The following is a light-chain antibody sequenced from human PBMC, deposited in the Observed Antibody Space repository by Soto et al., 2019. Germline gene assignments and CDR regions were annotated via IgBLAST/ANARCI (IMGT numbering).Light chain of an antibody. Sequence: EIGLTQSAGTLSLSPGKRATLSCRASQSISSSYLAWYQQRPGQAPRLLIYGASSRATGIPARFSGSASGTEFTLTISSLKSEDFAVDYCQQYDNWPTFGQGTKVDIK. CDR3: QQYDNWPT. CDR1: QSISSSY. CDR2: GAS. V-gene: IGKV3-20*01. J-gene: IGKJ1*01.